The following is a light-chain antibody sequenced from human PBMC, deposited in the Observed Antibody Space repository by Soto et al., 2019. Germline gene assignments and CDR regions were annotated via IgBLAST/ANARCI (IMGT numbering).Light chain of an antibody. Sequence: QSALTQPASVSGSPGQSITISCSGISSAVGTYYLVSWFQVHPGKAPQRIIFEGTKRPSGVSSRFSGSESGDTASLTISGLQADDEAHYYCCSYGGTSAVFGEGTKVTVL. J-gene: IGLJ2*01. CDR1: SSAVGTYYL. CDR3: CSYGGTSAV. V-gene: IGLV2-23*01. CDR2: EGT.